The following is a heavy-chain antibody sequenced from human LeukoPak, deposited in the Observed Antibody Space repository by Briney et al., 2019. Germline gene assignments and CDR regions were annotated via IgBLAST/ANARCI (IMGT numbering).Heavy chain of an antibody. J-gene: IGHJ4*02. CDR1: GYSFTNYW. D-gene: IGHD2/OR15-2a*01. V-gene: IGHV5-51*01. CDR3: ARFAYGNGNFPGHY. CDR2: IYPGDSDT. Sequence: GESLKISCKGSGYSFTNYWIGWVRQMPGKDLEWMGIIYPGDSDTRYSPSFQGQVTISADKSISTVYLQWSSLKASDTAMYYCARFAYGNGNFPGHYWGQGTLVTVSS.